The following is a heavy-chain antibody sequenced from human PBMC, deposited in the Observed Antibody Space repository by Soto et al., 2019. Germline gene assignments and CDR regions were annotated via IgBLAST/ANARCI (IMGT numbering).Heavy chain of an antibody. CDR2: IYYSGST. Sequence: QVQLQESGPGLVKPSETLSLTCTVSNDSISTYYWTWIRQPPGKGLEWIGFIYYSGSTNYNPSLLSRVTISVDTSKNLFSQKMNSVTAADTAVYYCARPGRDLGALHYWGQGTLVTVSS. D-gene: IGHD1-26*01. V-gene: IGHV4-59*08. CDR1: NDSISTYY. CDR3: ARPGRDLGALHY. J-gene: IGHJ4*02.